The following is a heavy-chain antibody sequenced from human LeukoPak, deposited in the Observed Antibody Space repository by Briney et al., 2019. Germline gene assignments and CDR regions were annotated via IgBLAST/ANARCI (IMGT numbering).Heavy chain of an antibody. CDR3: ASEAYYDFWSGYYTRWFDP. D-gene: IGHD3-3*01. Sequence: ASVKVSCKASGGTFSSYAISWFRQAPGEGLEWMGGIIPIFGTANYAQKFQGRVTITADESTSTAYMELSSLRSEDTAVYYCASEAYYDFWSGYYTRWFDPWGQGTLVTVSS. J-gene: IGHJ5*02. CDR1: GGTFSSYA. V-gene: IGHV1-69*01. CDR2: IIPIFGTA.